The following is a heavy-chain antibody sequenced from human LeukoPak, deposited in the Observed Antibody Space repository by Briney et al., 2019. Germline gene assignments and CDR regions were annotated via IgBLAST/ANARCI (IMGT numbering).Heavy chain of an antibody. CDR3: ARGRIHSWSDAFDI. D-gene: IGHD5-18*01. Sequence: ASVKVSFKASGYTFIGHYMHWVRQAPGQGLEWMGWINSNSGGTKYAQKFQGSVIMTRDTSISTAYMELSRLKSDDTAVYYCARGRIHSWSDAFDIWGQGTNVTVSS. CDR2: INSNSGGT. V-gene: IGHV1-2*02. CDR1: GYTFIGHY. J-gene: IGHJ3*02.